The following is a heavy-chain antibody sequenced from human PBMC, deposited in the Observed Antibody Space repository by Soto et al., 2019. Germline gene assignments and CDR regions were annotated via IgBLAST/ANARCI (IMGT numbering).Heavy chain of an antibody. J-gene: IGHJ5*02. Sequence: ASVKVSCKASGFTFTSSAVQWVRQARGQRLEWIGWIVVGSGNTNYAQKFQERVTITRDMSTSTAYMELSSLRSEDTAVYYCAAVPPNSWIDWFDPWGQGTLVTVSS. CDR1: GFTFTSSA. CDR2: IVVGSGNT. CDR3: AAVPPNSWIDWFDP. V-gene: IGHV1-58*01. D-gene: IGHD5-12*01.